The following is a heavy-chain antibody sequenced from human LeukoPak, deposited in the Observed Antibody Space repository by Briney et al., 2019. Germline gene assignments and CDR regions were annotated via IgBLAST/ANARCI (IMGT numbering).Heavy chain of an antibody. Sequence: PGGSLRLSCAASGFSFSSYNMNWVRQTPGKGLEWVSSITSSSTYTFYADSVKGRFTISRDNSKNTLYLQMNSLRAEDTAVYYCARDQDPPFIVVVPAAIGYWGQGTLVTVSS. J-gene: IGHJ4*02. D-gene: IGHD2-2*01. CDR3: ARDQDPPFIVVVPAAIGY. CDR2: ITSSSTYT. CDR1: GFSFSSYN. V-gene: IGHV3-21*01.